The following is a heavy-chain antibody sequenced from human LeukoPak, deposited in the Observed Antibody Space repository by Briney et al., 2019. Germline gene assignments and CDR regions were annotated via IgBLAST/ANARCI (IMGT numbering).Heavy chain of an antibody. CDR3: ARDSAAAGSFDY. J-gene: IGHJ4*02. Sequence: GGSLRLSCAASGFTFSDYYMSWIRQAPGKGLEWVSYISSSGSTIYYAESVKGGFTISRDNAKNSLYLQMNSLRAEDTAVYYCARDSAAAGSFDYWGQGTLVTVSS. V-gene: IGHV3-11*01. CDR1: GFTFSDYY. D-gene: IGHD6-13*01. CDR2: ISSSGSTI.